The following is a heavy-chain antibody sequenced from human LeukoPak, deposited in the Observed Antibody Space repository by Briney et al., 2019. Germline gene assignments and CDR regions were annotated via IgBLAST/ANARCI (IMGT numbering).Heavy chain of an antibody. CDR1: GFTFSSYS. CDR3: AKAGGYGLYYFDY. J-gene: IGHJ4*02. Sequence: PGGSLRLSCTASGFTFSSYSMSWVRQAPGKGLEWVSAISGSGGSTYYADSVKGRFTISRDNSKNTLYLQMNSLRAEDTAVYYCAKAGGYGLYYFDYWGQGTLVTVSS. V-gene: IGHV3-23*01. D-gene: IGHD5-12*01. CDR2: ISGSGGST.